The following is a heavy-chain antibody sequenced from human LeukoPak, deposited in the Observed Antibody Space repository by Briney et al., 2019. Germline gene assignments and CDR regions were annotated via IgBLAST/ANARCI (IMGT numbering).Heavy chain of an antibody. Sequence: PGGSLRLSCAASGFTFSSYAMSWVRQAPGKGLEWVSTISPSGGSAYFADSVKGRFTISRDNSKNTLYLQMNSLRVEDTAVYYCAGELGYCSGGDYWGQGTLVTVFS. V-gene: IGHV3-23*01. CDR1: GFTFSSYA. J-gene: IGHJ4*02. D-gene: IGHD2-15*01. CDR2: ISPSGGSA. CDR3: AGELGYCSGGDY.